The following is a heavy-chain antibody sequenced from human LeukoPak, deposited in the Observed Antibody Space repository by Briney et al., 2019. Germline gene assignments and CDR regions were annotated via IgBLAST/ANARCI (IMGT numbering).Heavy chain of an antibody. J-gene: IGHJ4*02. CDR3: VRKLNVYSYTYYFDY. CDR2: TRNKANSYTT. V-gene: IGHV3-72*01. Sequence: GGSLRLSCAVSGFTFSDHYMDWVRQAPGKGLEWVGRTRNKANSYTTEYAASVKGRFTISRDDSKNSLYLQMNSLRAEDTAVYYCVRKLNVYSYTYYFDYWGQGTLVTVSS. D-gene: IGHD2-21*01. CDR1: GFTFSDHY.